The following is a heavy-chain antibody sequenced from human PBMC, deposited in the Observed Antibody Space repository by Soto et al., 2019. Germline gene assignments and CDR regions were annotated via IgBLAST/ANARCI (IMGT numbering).Heavy chain of an antibody. CDR1: GGTFSSYA. Sequence: QVQLVQSGAEIKKHGSSVKVSCKASGGTFSSYAISWVRQAPGQGLDWMGGIIPIFGTANYAQKFQGRVTITADESTSTAYMELSSLRSEDTAVYYCARDRGYYDSSGYPDAFDIWGQGTMVTVSS. D-gene: IGHD3-22*01. CDR3: ARDRGYYDSSGYPDAFDI. J-gene: IGHJ3*02. V-gene: IGHV1-69*12. CDR2: IIPIFGTA.